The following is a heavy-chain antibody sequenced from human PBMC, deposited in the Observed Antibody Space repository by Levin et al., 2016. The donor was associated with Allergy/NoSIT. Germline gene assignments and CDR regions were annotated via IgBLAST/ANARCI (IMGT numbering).Heavy chain of an antibody. CDR1: GFTFSSYA. Sequence: GESLKISCAASGFTFSSYAMSWVRQAPGKGLEWVSYISSSSSTIYYADSVKGRFTISRDNAKNSLYLQMNSLRAEDTAVYYCARDRPAYCGGDCYHDYWGQGTLVTVSS. D-gene: IGHD2-21*02. V-gene: IGHV3-48*04. CDR2: ISSSSSTI. CDR3: ARDRPAYCGGDCYHDY. J-gene: IGHJ4*02.